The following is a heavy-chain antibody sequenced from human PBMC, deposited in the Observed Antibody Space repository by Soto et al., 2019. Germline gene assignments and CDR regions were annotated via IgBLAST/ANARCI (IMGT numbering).Heavy chain of an antibody. CDR1: GYTFTDYY. CDR3: ARGGITVFGVIDY. J-gene: IGHJ4*02. CDR2: IHSKSGGT. D-gene: IGHD3-3*01. Sequence: ASVKVSCKASGYTFTDYYVHCVRQAPGQGLEWMGWIHSKSGGTNYAQKFQGRVTMTRDTSISTAYMELSRLTYDDTAVYYCARGGITVFGVIDYWGQGTPVTVSS. V-gene: IGHV1-2*02.